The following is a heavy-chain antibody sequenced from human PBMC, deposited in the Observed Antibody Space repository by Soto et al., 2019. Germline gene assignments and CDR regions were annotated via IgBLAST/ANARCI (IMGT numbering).Heavy chain of an antibody. CDR1: GFTFSSHD. V-gene: IGHV3-13*01. CDR3: ARGGIEGITWNWFDT. Sequence: EVQVVESGGGLVQPGGSLRLSCTASGFTFSSHDMHWVRQVTGKGLEWVSGIESDGDAKYLASVKGRFSISRENAKQSLHLQMNSLGAEDTAVYYCARGGIEGITWNWFDTWGQGTLVTVSS. J-gene: IGHJ5*02. D-gene: IGHD3-16*01. CDR2: IESDGDA.